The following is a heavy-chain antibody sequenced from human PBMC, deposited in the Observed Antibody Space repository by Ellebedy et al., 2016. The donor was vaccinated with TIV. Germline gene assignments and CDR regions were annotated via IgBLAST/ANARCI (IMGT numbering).Heavy chain of an antibody. CDR3: RVYLEGLDS. D-gene: IGHD2-8*01. CDR1: GFTFSTNW. CDR2: INTDGSDT. Sequence: GESLKISXAASGFTFSTNWMHWFRQAPGKGLVWVSRINTDGSDTTYADSVKGRFTTSRDNAKNTLHLQMSSLRPEDTAVYYCRVYLEGLDSWGQGTLVAVSS. J-gene: IGHJ4*02. V-gene: IGHV3-74*01.